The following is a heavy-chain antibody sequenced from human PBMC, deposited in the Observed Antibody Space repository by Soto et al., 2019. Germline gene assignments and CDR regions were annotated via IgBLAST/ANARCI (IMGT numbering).Heavy chain of an antibody. Sequence: ASVKVSCKASGYTFTSYYMHWVRQAPEQGLEWMGIINPSGGSTSYAQKFQGRVTMTRDTSTSTVYMELSSLRSEDTAVYYCARDLRYCSGGSCYGYYYYYGMDVGGQGTTVTVSS. V-gene: IGHV1-46*01. J-gene: IGHJ6*02. CDR2: INPSGGST. CDR1: GYTFTSYY. D-gene: IGHD2-15*01. CDR3: ARDLRYCSGGSCYGYYYYYGMDV.